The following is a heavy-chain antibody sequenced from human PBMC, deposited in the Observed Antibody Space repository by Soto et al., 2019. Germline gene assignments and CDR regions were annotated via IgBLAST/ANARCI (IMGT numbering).Heavy chain of an antibody. Sequence: SETLSLTCTVSGGSVSSGGYDGSWIRQHPGKGLEWIGYIYYSGSTYYNPSLKSRVTISVDTSKNQFSLKLSSVTAADTAVYYCARGPSPRLPYYYDSSGYVAPDYWGQGTLVTVSS. CDR1: GGSVSSGGYD. CDR3: ARGPSPRLPYYYDSSGYVAPDY. CDR2: IYYSGST. J-gene: IGHJ4*02. D-gene: IGHD3-22*01. V-gene: IGHV4-31*03.